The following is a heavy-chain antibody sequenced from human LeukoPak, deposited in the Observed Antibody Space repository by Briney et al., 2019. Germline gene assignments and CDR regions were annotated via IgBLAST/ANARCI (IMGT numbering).Heavy chain of an antibody. D-gene: IGHD3-10*01. CDR3: ARDRSYYGSGSYYDY. CDR1: GGTFSSYA. Sequence: SVKVSCKASGGTFSSYAISWVRQAPGQGLEWMGRIIPIFGTANYAQKFQGRVTITTDESTSTAYMELSSLRSEGTAVYYCARDRSYYGSGSYYDYWGQGTLVTVSS. V-gene: IGHV1-69*05. J-gene: IGHJ4*02. CDR2: IIPIFGTA.